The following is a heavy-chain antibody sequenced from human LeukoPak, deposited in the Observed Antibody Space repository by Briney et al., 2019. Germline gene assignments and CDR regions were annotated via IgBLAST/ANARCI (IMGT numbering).Heavy chain of an antibody. Sequence: PSETLSLTCAVSGYSISSGYYWGWIRQPPGKGLEWIGSIYHSGSTYYNPSLKSRVTISVDTSKNQFSLKLSSVTAADTAVYYCARAGYCSGGSCSYFYYFDYWGEETLVTVSS. CDR3: ARAGYCSGGSCSYFYYFDY. CDR1: GYSISSGYY. CDR2: IYHSGST. D-gene: IGHD2-15*01. V-gene: IGHV4-38-2*01. J-gene: IGHJ4*02.